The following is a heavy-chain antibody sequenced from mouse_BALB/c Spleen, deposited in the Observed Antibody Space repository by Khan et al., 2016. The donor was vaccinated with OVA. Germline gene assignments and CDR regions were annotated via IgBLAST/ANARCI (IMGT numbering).Heavy chain of an antibody. CDR1: GYTFTDYV. CDR3: GKNYASWFAY. CDR2: IYPGSGST. J-gene: IGHJ3*01. Sequence: QVQLQQSGPELVKPGASVKMSCKASGYTFTDYVINWVKQRTGQGLEWIGEIYPGSGSTYYNEKFKGKATLTADKSSNTAYMQLSSLTSEDSAVYFCGKNYASWFAYWGQGTLVTVSA. V-gene: IGHV1-77*01.